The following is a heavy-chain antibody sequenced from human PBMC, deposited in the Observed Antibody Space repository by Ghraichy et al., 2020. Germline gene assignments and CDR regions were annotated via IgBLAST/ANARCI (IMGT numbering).Heavy chain of an antibody. CDR1: GFGFSDYD. CDR2: SSYDGFNK. J-gene: IGHJ4*02. Sequence: GGSLRLSCSASGFGFSDYDMHWVRQAPGKGLQWVTLSSYDGFNKYYADFVKGRFTVSRDDSTNTLYLHMNSLRPEDTAVYYCATLAPTNSRFSSASGTYVDHWGQGTLVTVSS. V-gene: IGHV3-30*04. D-gene: IGHD3-10*01. CDR3: ATLAPTNSRFSSASGTYVDH.